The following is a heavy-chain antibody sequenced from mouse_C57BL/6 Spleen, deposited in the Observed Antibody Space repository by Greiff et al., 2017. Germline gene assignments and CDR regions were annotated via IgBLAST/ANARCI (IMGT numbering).Heavy chain of an antibody. CDR1: GYTFTSYN. J-gene: IGHJ2*01. Sequence: QVQLKESGAELVRPGASVKMSCKASGYTFTSYNMHWVKQTPRQGLEWIGAIYPGNGDTSSNQKFKGKATLTVDKSSSTAYMQLSSLTSEDSAVYFCARAGYGSSRYYFDYWGQGTTLTVSS. CDR3: ARAGYGSSRYYFDY. CDR2: IYPGNGDT. V-gene: IGHV1-12*01. D-gene: IGHD1-1*01.